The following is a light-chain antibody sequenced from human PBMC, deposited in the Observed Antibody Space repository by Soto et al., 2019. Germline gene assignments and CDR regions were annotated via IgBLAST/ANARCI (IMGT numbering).Light chain of an antibody. J-gene: IGKJ1*01. Sequence: DIVMTQSPDSLAVSLGERATINCKSSQSVLYSSNNKNYLAWYQQKPGQPPKLLIYWASIRESGVPDRFSGSGSGTDFTLTISSLQAEDVAVYYCRQFYSFRTWTFGQGTKVDIK. CDR3: RQFYSFRTWT. CDR1: QSVLYSSNNKNY. V-gene: IGKV4-1*01. CDR2: WAS.